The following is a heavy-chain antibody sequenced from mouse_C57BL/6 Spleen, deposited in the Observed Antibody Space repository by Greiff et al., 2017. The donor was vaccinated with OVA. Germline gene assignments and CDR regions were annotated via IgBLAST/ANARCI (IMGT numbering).Heavy chain of an antibody. CDR3: ATPPYWYFDV. CDR2: INPNNGGT. Sequence: DVQLVESGPELVKPGASVKMSCKASGYTFTDYNMHWVKQSHGKSLEWIGYINPNNGGTSYNQKFKGKATLTVNKSSSTAYMELRSLTSEDSAVYYCATPPYWYFDVWGTGTTVTVSS. V-gene: IGHV1-22*01. CDR1: GYTFTDYN. J-gene: IGHJ1*03.